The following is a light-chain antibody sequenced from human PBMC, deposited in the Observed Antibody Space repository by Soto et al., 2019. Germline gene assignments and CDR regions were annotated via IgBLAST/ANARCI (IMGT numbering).Light chain of an antibody. CDR3: ETWDINTHVV. Sequence: QTVVTQSSSASASLGSSVKLTCTLSSGHSSYIIAWHQQQPGKAPRYLMKLEGSGSYNKGSGVPDRFSGSSSGADRYLTISILQFEDEADYYCETWDINTHVVFGGGTKLTVL. CDR2: LEGSGSY. J-gene: IGLJ2*01. V-gene: IGLV4-60*02. CDR1: SGHSSYI.